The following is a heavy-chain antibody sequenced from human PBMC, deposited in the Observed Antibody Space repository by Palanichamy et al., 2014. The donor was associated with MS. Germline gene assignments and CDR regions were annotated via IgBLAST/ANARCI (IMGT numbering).Heavy chain of an antibody. D-gene: IGHD3-22*01. J-gene: IGHJ4*01. Sequence: EVQLVESGGGLVQPGGSLRLSCAASGFTFSNYWMSWVRHTPGKGLEWVANIKQDGSEKYYVDSVKGRFTISRDNAKDSLYLQMNSLRAEDTAFYYCARDAKVGSGYFYFFDYWGQGTLVTVSS. CDR3: ARDAKVGSGYFYFFDY. CDR2: IKQDGSEK. V-gene: IGHV3-7*01. CDR1: GFTFSNYW.